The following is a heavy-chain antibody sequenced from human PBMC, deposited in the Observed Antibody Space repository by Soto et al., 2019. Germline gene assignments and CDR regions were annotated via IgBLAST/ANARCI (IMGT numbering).Heavy chain of an antibody. V-gene: IGHV4-59*13. D-gene: IGHD4-4*01. CDR2: VYNSGRS. J-gene: IGHJ6*03. CDR3: ARCPLSNEYLHYYYMDV. CDR1: GGSISSYS. Sequence: SETLSLTCTVSGGSISSYSWTWIRQAPGKGLEWIGYVYNSGRSSYNPSLKSRVTISTDTSENQFYLQLTSVTAADTAVYYCARCPLSNEYLHYYYMDVWGKGTTVTVSS.